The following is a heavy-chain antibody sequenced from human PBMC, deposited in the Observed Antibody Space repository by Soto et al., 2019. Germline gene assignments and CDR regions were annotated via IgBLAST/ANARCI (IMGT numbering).Heavy chain of an antibody. V-gene: IGHV4-30-2*01. CDR3: ARMGDSDSYGYEIVDY. CDR1: GGSISSGGYS. CDR2: IYHSGST. Sequence: SETLSLTCAVSGGSISSGGYSWSWIRQPPGKGLEWIGYIYHSGSTYYNPSLKSRVTISVDRSKNQFSLKLSSVTAADTAVYYCARMGDSDSYGYEIVDYWGQGTLVTVSS. J-gene: IGHJ4*02. D-gene: IGHD5-18*01.